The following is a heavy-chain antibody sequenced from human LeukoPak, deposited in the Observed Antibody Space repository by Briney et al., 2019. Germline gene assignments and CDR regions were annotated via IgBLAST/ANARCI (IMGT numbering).Heavy chain of an antibody. CDR3: ARRSVVVTAKVFDY. J-gene: IGHJ4*02. V-gene: IGHV3-21*01. D-gene: IGHD2-21*02. CDR2: ISSSGSYI. CDR1: GFTVSSNY. Sequence: GGSLRLSCAASGFTVSSNYMSWVRQAPGKGLEWVSSISSSGSYIYYADSVKGRFTISRDNAKNSLYLQMNSLRAEDTAVYYCARRSVVVTAKVFDYWGQGTLVTVSS.